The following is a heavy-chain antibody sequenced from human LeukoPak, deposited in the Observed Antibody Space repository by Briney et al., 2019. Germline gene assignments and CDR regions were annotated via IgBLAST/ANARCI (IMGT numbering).Heavy chain of an antibody. CDR1: GFTVITND. D-gene: IGHD1-14*01. Sequence: GGSLRLSCAASGFTVITNDMTWVRLAPGKGLEWVSVLYSDGNTKYADSVQGRFTISRDNSKNTLYLEMNSLSPDDTAVYYCARGVEPLAANTLAYWGQGTLVTVSS. CDR3: ARGVEPLAANTLAY. CDR2: LYSDGNT. V-gene: IGHV3-53*01. J-gene: IGHJ4*02.